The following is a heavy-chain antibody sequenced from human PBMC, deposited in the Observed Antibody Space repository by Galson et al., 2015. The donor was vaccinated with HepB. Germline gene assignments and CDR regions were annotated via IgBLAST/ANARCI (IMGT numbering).Heavy chain of an antibody. J-gene: IGHJ4*02. CDR3: AKWSRSIAVAGSRDY. D-gene: IGHD6-13*01. V-gene: IGHV3-23*01. CDR2: ISDRGTTT. Sequence: SLRLSCAASGFTFSSSAMSWVRQAPGKGLEWVPVISDRGTTTYYADSVKGRFTISRDNSKDTLYLQMNSLRAEDTALYYCAKWSRSIAVAGSRDYWGQGALVTVSS. CDR1: GFTFSSSA.